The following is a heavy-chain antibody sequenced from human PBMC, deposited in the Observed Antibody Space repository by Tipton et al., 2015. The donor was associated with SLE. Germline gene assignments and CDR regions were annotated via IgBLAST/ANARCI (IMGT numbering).Heavy chain of an antibody. V-gene: IGHV3-23*01. Sequence: GSLRLSCAASGFTFSSYAMSWVRQAPGKGLEWVSAISGSGSSTYYADSVKGRFTISRDNSKNTLYLQMNSLRAEDTAVYYCTKDVDTAMVPYYYYGMDVWGQGTTVTVSS. CDR2: ISGSGSST. CDR3: TKDVDTAMVPYYYYGMDV. CDR1: GFTFSSYA. D-gene: IGHD5-18*01. J-gene: IGHJ6*02.